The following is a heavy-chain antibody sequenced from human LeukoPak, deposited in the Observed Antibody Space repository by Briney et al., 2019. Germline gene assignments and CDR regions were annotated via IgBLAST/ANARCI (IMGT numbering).Heavy chain of an antibody. V-gene: IGHV3-23*01. CDR2: ISGSGGST. CDR3: AREGVSGPDPLGGDAFDI. J-gene: IGHJ3*02. CDR1: GFTFSSYA. D-gene: IGHD1-26*01. Sequence: GGSLRLSCAASGFTFSSYAMSWVRQAPGKGLEWVSAISGSGGSTYYADSVKGRFTISRDNSKNTLYLQMNSLRAEDTAVYYCAREGVSGPDPLGGDAFDIWGQGTMVTVSS.